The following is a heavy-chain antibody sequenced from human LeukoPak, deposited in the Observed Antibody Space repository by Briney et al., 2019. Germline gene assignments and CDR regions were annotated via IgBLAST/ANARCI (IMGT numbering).Heavy chain of an antibody. CDR1: GFTFSSHA. CDR2: ICGSGGST. Sequence: GGSLRLPCAASGFTFSSHAMSWVRQAPGKGLEGVTAICGSGGSTYYADSVKGRFTISRDNPKNALYLQMNSLRAEDTAGYYCAKGGDNLSSSPRDGRDVWGQGTTVTVSS. D-gene: IGHD6-13*01. V-gene: IGHV3-23*01. J-gene: IGHJ6*02. CDR3: AKGGDNLSSSPRDGRDV.